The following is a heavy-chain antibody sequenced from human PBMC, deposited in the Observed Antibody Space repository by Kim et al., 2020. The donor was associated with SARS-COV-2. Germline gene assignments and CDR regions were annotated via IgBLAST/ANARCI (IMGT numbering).Heavy chain of an antibody. J-gene: IGHJ4*02. V-gene: IGHV1-69*04. Sequence: NYAQKFQGRVTITADKATSTAYMELSSLRSEDTAVYYCARGLTTVSPFDYWGQGTLVTVSS. D-gene: IGHD4-17*01. CDR3: ARGLTTVSPFDY.